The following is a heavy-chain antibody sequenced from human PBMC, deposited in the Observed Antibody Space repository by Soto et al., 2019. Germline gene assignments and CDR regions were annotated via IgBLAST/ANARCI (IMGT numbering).Heavy chain of an antibody. V-gene: IGHV4-30-4*01. D-gene: IGHD3-3*01. J-gene: IGHJ4*02. CDR1: GGSISSGDYY. CDR2: IYYSGST. CDR3: SRAYDFWSGYYAY. Sequence: SETLSLTCTVSGGSISSGDYYWSWIRQPPGKGLEWIGYIYYSGSTYYNPSLKSRVTISVDTSKNQFSLKLSSVTAADTAVYYGSRAYDFWSGYYAYWGQGTLVTVSS.